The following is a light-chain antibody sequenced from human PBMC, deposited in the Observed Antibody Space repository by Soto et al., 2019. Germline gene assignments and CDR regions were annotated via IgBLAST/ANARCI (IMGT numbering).Light chain of an antibody. CDR3: ATWDDGLNGWV. J-gene: IGLJ3*02. CDR1: SSNIGSNT. Sequence: QSVLTQPPSASGTPGQRVTISCSGSSSNIGSNTVNWYQHLPGTAPKLLIYSDYQRPSGVPDRFSGSKSGTSASLAISGLQSEDEADYYCATWDDGLNGWVFGGGTKLTVL. CDR2: SDY. V-gene: IGLV1-44*01.